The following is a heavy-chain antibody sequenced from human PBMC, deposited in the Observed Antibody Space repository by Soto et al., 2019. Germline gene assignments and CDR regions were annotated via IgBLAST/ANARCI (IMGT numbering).Heavy chain of an antibody. CDR1: GYTFTSYG. V-gene: IGHV1-18*01. CDR3: ARNDILTGYSPCDY. D-gene: IGHD3-9*01. CDR2: ISAYNGNT. J-gene: IGHJ4*02. Sequence: ASVKVSCKASGYTFTSYGISWARQAPGQGLEWMGWISAYNGNTNYAQKLQGRVTMTTDTSTSTAYMELRSLRSDDTAVYYCARNDILTGYSPCDYWGQGTLVTVSS.